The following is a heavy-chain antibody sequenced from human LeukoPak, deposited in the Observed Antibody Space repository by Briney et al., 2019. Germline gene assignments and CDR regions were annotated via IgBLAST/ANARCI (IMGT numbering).Heavy chain of an antibody. CDR3: ARARPDGSGGSWPDAFDI. CDR1: GFTFSSYG. Sequence: GGSLRLSCAASGFTFSSYGMHWVRQAPGKGLEWVAVIWYDGSNKYYADSVKGRFPISRDNSKNTLYLQMNSLRAEDTAVYYCARARPDGSGGSWPDAFDIWGQGTMVTVSS. J-gene: IGHJ3*02. D-gene: IGHD2-15*01. V-gene: IGHV3-33*01. CDR2: IWYDGSNK.